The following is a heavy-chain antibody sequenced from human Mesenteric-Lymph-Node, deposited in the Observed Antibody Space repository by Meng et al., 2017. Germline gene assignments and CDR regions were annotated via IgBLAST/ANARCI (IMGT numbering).Heavy chain of an antibody. CDR1: GGCISSGDFY. V-gene: IGHV4-30-4*01. D-gene: IGHD3-22*01. J-gene: IGHJ2*01. Sequence: VQLRKSGPRLVKPSQTPYLTVPFAGGCISSGDFYGSWIRQPQGKCLEWIGYIYYSGSNYYNPSLKSRVTISVDTSKNQFSLKLSSVTAADTDVYYCARCYHDSSGYGYWYFDLWGRGTLVTVSS. CDR2: IYYSGSN. CDR3: ARCYHDSSGYGYWYFDL.